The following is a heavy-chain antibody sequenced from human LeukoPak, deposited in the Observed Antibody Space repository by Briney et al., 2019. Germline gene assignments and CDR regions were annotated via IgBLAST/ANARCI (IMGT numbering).Heavy chain of an antibody. D-gene: IGHD5-12*01. CDR3: ARDVYSGSTSSDY. Sequence: PGGSLRLSCAASGFTFSSYSMNWVRQAPGKGLEWVSSISSSSSCIYYADSVKGRFTISRDNAKNSLYLQMNSLRAEDTAVYYCARDVYSGSTSSDYWGQGTLVTVSS. CDR2: ISSSSSCI. CDR1: GFTFSSYS. J-gene: IGHJ4*02. V-gene: IGHV3-21*01.